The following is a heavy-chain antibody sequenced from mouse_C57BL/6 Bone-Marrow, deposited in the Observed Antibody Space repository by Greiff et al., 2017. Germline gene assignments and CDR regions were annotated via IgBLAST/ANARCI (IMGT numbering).Heavy chain of an antibody. Sequence: VQLQQSGAELVRPGASVKLSCKASGYTFTDYYINWVKQRPGQGLEWIARIYPGSGNTYYNEKFKGKATLTAEKSSSTAYMQLSSLTSEDSAVYFCARCERRDYFDYWGQGTTLTVSS. CDR3: ARCERRDYFDY. CDR1: GYTFTDYY. J-gene: IGHJ2*01. CDR2: IYPGSGNT. V-gene: IGHV1-76*01.